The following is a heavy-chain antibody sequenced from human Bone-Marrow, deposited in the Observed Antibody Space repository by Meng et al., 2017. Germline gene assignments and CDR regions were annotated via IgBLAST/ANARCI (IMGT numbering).Heavy chain of an antibody. CDR2: INHSGST. D-gene: IGHD4-17*01. Sequence: QVQLQQWGAGLLKPSETLSLTCAVYGWSFSGYYWGWIRQPPGKGLEWIGEINHSGSTNYNPSLKSRVTISVDTSKNQFSLKLSSVTAADMAVYYCARALTPGYYRYNWFDPWGQGTLVTVSS. V-gene: IGHV4-34*01. CDR3: ARALTPGYYRYNWFDP. CDR1: GWSFSGYY. J-gene: IGHJ5*02.